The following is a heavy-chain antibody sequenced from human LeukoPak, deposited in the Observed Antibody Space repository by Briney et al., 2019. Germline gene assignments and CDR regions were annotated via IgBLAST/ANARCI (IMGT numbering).Heavy chain of an antibody. CDR3: ARSGSYYFDY. V-gene: IGHV1-69*13. J-gene: IGHJ4*02. CDR2: IIPIFGTA. D-gene: IGHD1-26*01. Sequence: GASVKVSCKTSGYTFTGYYMHWVRQAPGQGLEWMGGIIPIFGTATYAQKFQGRVTVTADESTSTAYMELSSLRSEDTAVYYCARSGSYYFDYWGQGTLVTVSS. CDR1: GYTFTGYY.